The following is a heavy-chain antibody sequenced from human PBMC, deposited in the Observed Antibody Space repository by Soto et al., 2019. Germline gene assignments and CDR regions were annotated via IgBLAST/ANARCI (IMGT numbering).Heavy chain of an antibody. CDR3: ARDRDPGQWLTTNYFDY. Sequence: QVQLVESGGGVVQPGRSLRLSCAASGFTFSSYGMHWVRQAPGKGLEWVAVIWYHGSNKYYADSVKGRFTISSDNSKNTLYLQMNSLRAEDTAVYYCARDRDPGQWLTTNYFDYWGQGTLVTVSS. D-gene: IGHD6-19*01. CDR2: IWYHGSNK. V-gene: IGHV3-33*01. J-gene: IGHJ4*02. CDR1: GFTFSSYG.